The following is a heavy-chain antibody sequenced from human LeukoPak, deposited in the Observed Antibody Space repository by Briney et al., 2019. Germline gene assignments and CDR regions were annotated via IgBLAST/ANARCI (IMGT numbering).Heavy chain of an antibody. CDR2: IIPIFGTA. CDR3: ERGRSRGSESPGEEYYFDY. J-gene: IGHJ4*02. D-gene: IGHD3-16*01. Sequence: ASVKVSCKASGGTFSSYAMSWVRQAPGQGLEWMGGIIPIFGTANYAQKFQGRVTITTDESTSTAYMELSSLRSEDTAVYYCERGRSRGSESPGEEYYFDYCGQGTLVTVSS. V-gene: IGHV1-69*05. CDR1: GGTFSSYA.